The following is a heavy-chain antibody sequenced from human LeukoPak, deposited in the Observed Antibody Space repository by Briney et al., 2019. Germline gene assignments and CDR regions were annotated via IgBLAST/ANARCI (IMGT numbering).Heavy chain of an antibody. V-gene: IGHV3-15*01. Sequence: GGSLRLSCVPSGITFSNSALSWVRQAPGKGLEWVGRIKSKTDGGTTDYAAPVKGRFTISRDDSKNTLYLQMNSLKTEDTAVYYCTTDPPRYDFWSGYRDYWGQGTLVTVSS. D-gene: IGHD3-3*01. CDR3: TTDPPRYDFWSGYRDY. CDR2: IKSKTDGGTT. CDR1: GITFSNSA. J-gene: IGHJ4*02.